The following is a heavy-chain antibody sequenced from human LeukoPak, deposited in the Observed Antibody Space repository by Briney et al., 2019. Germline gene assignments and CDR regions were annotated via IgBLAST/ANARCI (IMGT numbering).Heavy chain of an antibody. CDR2: FGGGGGST. D-gene: IGHD3-9*01. Sequence: GGSLRLSCAASGFTFSSYGMSLVRQAPGKGLEWVSSFGGGGGSTYYADSVKGRFTISRDNSKNTLYLQMNSLRAEDTAVYYCAKQGRDWLRDYYYYMDVWGKGTTVTISS. J-gene: IGHJ6*03. CDR3: AKQGRDWLRDYYYYMDV. CDR1: GFTFSSYG. V-gene: IGHV3-23*01.